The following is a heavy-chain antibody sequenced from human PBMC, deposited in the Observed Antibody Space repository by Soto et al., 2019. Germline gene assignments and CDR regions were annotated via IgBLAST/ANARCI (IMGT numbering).Heavy chain of an antibody. Sequence: QVQLVQSGAEVREPGASVKVSCQASGYTFTAYYIHWVRQAPGQGLEWMGWIDPRSGDTKYAQKFRGRVTITRDTSVSTAYMQLSSLTSDHTAIYYCAQENFRFDYWGRGTLVTVSS. J-gene: IGHJ4*02. V-gene: IGHV1-2*02. CDR3: AQENFRFDY. CDR2: IDPRSGDT. CDR1: GYTFTAYY.